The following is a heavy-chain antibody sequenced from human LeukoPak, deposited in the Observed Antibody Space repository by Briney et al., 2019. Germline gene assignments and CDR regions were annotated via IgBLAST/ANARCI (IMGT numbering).Heavy chain of an antibody. J-gene: IGHJ4*02. CDR2: IYHSGST. Sequence: SSETLSLTCAVSGGSISSGGYSWSWIRQPPGKGLEWIGYIYHSGSTYYNPSLKSRVTISVDRSKNQFSLKLSSVTAADTAVYYCATGPRSSWSRHFDYWGQGTLVTVSS. CDR3: ATGPRSSWSRHFDY. D-gene: IGHD6-13*01. V-gene: IGHV4-30-2*01. CDR1: GGSISSGGYS.